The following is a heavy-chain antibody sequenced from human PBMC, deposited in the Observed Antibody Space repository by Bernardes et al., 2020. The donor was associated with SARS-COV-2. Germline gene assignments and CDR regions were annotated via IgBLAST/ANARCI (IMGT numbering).Heavy chain of an antibody. CDR1: GGTFSSYA. CDR2: IIPIFGTA. CDR3: ARDVVEYARHYYGMDV. V-gene: IGHV1-69*13. D-gene: IGHD6-6*01. Sequence: SVKVACKAPGGTFSSYATSWVRKTPGQGLEWMGGIIPIFGTANYAQKFQGRVTITADESTSTAYMELSSLRSEDTAVYYCARDVVEYARHYYGMDVWGQGTTVTVSS. J-gene: IGHJ6*02.